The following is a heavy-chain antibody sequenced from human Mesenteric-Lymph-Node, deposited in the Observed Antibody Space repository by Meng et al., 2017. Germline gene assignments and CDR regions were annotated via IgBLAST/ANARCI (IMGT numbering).Heavy chain of an antibody. CDR1: GYTFTSYG. CDR3: AREADYYDSSGRGVD. V-gene: IGHV1-18*01. D-gene: IGHD3-22*01. J-gene: IGHJ4*02. CDR2: ISAYNGNT. Sequence: ASVKVSCKASGYTFTSYGISWVRQAPGQGLEWMGWISAYNGNTNYAQKLQGRVTMTTDTSTSTAYMELRSLRSDDTAVYYCAREADYYDSSGRGVDWGQGPLVTVSS.